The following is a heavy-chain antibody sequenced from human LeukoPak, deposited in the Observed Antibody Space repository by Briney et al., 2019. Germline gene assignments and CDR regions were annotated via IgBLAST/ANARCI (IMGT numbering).Heavy chain of an antibody. Sequence: GGSLRLSCAASGLAFSNYWLHWVRQAPGKGLVWVARINTHGSSTNYADSVKGRFTTSRDNAKNTLYLQMTSLSAEDTAVYYALAGYYYYYMDVWGKGTTVTVSS. J-gene: IGHJ6*03. D-gene: IGHD6-13*01. CDR3: LAGYYYYYMDV. V-gene: IGHV3-74*01. CDR1: GLAFSNYW. CDR2: INTHGSST.